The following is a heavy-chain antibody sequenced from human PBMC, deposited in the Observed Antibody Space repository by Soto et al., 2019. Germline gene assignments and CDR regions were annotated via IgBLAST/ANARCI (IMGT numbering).Heavy chain of an antibody. V-gene: IGHV3-30-3*01. Sequence: QVQLVESGGGVVQPGRSLRLSCAASGFTFSSYAMHWVRQAPGKGLEWVAVISYDGSNKYYADSVKGRFTISRDNSKNTLYLQMNSLRAEDTAFYYCARALGIAADPLDYWGQGTLVTVSS. J-gene: IGHJ4*02. CDR2: ISYDGSNK. D-gene: IGHD6-13*01. CDR3: ARALGIAADPLDY. CDR1: GFTFSSYA.